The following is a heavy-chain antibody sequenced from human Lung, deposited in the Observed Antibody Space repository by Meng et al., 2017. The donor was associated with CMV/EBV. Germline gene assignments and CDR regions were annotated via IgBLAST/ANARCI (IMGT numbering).Heavy chain of an antibody. J-gene: IGHJ4*02. D-gene: IGHD2-2*01. CDR1: GFTFSSHW. CDR2: INSDGLRT. Sequence: GEXXKISCAVSGFTFSSHWMHWVRQAPGGGLVWVAHINSDGLRTNYADSVKGRFTISRDNAKDTLYLQVNSLRAEDTAVYYCARGGCSRTSCLEFCGQGTXVTVSS. V-gene: IGHV3-74*01. CDR3: ARGGCSRTSCLEF.